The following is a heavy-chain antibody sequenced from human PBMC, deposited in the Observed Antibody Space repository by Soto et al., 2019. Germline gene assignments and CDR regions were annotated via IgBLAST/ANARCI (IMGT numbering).Heavy chain of an antibody. CDR2: TYYRSKWYN. CDR1: GENVSSNRAA. Sequence: PSQTLSLTCAISGENVSSNRAAWSWIKQSPSRGLEWLGRTYYRSKWYNDYAVSVKSRITINPDTSKNQFSLQLNSVTPEDTAVYYCAREGAVAGVNWFDPWGQGTLVTVSS. J-gene: IGHJ5*02. V-gene: IGHV6-1*01. CDR3: AREGAVAGVNWFDP. D-gene: IGHD6-19*01.